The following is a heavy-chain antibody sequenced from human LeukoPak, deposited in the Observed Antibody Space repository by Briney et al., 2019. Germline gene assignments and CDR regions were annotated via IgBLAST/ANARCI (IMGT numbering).Heavy chain of an antibody. Sequence: QPGGSLRLSCAASGFTFSSYAMSWVRQAPGKGLEWVSGISGSGGSTYYADSVKGRFTISRDNSKNTLYLQMNSLRAEDTAVYYCARDRDGSSSWPSPFDYWGQGTLVTVSS. J-gene: IGHJ4*02. CDR1: GFTFSSYA. V-gene: IGHV3-23*01. CDR2: ISGSGGST. CDR3: ARDRDGSSSWPSPFDY. D-gene: IGHD6-13*01.